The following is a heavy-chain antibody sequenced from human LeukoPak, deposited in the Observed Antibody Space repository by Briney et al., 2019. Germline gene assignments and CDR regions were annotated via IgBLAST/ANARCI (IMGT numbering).Heavy chain of an antibody. CDR1: GGSFSGYY. Sequence: SETLSLTCAVYGGSFSGYYWRWIRQPPGKGLEWIGEINHSGSTNYNPSLKSRVTISVDTSKNQFSLKLSSVTAADTAVYYCARSYSSSADFDYWGQGTLVTVSS. CDR3: ARSYSSSADFDY. V-gene: IGHV4-34*01. D-gene: IGHD6-13*01. CDR2: INHSGST. J-gene: IGHJ4*02.